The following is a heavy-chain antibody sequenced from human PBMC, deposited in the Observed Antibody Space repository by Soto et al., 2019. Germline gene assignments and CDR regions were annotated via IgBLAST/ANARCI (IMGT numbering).Heavy chain of an antibody. CDR1: GFTFDDYG. J-gene: IGHJ5*02. D-gene: IGHD2-2*02. CDR2: ISWNSGSI. Sequence: PWGSLRLSCVASGFTFDDYGMHWVRQAPGKGLEWVSGISWNSGSIGYAESVKGRFTISRDNAKNSLYMQMNSLRAEDTAFYFCSKVLTPHTLGPLDPWGEGSLLTLST. CDR3: SKVLTPHTLGPLDP. V-gene: IGHV3-9*01.